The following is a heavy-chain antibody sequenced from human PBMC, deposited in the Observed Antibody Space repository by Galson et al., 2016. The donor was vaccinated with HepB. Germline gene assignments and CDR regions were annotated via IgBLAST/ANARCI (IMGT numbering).Heavy chain of an antibody. D-gene: IGHD1-26*01. CDR2: INSDGSST. V-gene: IGHV3-74*01. CDR3: ARDASFGVGAISWTLTS. J-gene: IGHJ4*02. Sequence: SLRLSCAASGFTFSSYWMHWVRQAPGKGLVWVSRINSDGSSTSYADSVKGRFTISRDNAKNTLYLQMSSLRAEDTAVYYCARDASFGVGAISWTLTSWGQGTLVTVSS. CDR1: GFTFSSYW.